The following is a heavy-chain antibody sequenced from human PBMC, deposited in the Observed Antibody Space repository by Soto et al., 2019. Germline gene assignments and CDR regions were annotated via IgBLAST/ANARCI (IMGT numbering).Heavy chain of an antibody. CDR3: ARAPRLGDFWSGYYFPWFDP. D-gene: IGHD3-3*01. CDR2: IYYSGST. Sequence: PSETLSLTCTVSGGSISSGDYYWSWIRQPPGKGLEWIGYIYYSGSTYYNPSLKSRVTISVDTSKNQFSLKLSSVTAADTAVYYCARAPRLGDFWSGYYFPWFDPWGQGTLVTVSS. CDR1: GGSISSGDYY. V-gene: IGHV4-30-4*01. J-gene: IGHJ5*02.